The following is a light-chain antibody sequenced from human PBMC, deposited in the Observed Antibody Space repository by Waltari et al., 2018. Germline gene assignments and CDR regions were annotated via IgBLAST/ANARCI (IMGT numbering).Light chain of an antibody. V-gene: IGLV3-19*01. CDR3: HSRDRSGNVL. CDR2: GKN. J-gene: IGLJ2*01. Sequence: SSELTQDPAVSVALGQTVRITCQGASLRTYYVSWFHQKPGQAPALVIYGKNNRPSGIPDLFSDSSPGSTASLTIIGAQAEDEADYYCHSRDRSGNVLIGGGTKLTVV. CDR1: SLRTYY.